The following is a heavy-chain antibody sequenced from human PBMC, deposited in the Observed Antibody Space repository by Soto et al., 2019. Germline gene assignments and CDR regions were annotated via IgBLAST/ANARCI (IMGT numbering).Heavy chain of an antibody. V-gene: IGHV1-18*04. D-gene: IGHD3-22*01. J-gene: IGHJ4*02. Sequence: QVELVQSGGEVKKPGASVKVSCKASGYTFTSHGISWVRQAPGQGLEWVGWINPNNDNSVSAQKFQDRVTLTTDTSKSTVEMELRSLTSDDTAFYYWARTPTYSRLGDHWGQGTLVTVAS. CDR2: INPNNDNS. CDR3: ARTPTYSRLGDH. CDR1: GYTFTSHG.